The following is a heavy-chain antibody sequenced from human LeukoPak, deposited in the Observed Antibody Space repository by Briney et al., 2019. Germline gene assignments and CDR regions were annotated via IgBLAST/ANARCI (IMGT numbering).Heavy chain of an antibody. V-gene: IGHV1-46*01. CDR2: INPSSGST. Sequence: ASVKVSCKASRNIFTGYFIHWVRQAPGQGLDWMGMINPSSGSTRFAQMFQDRVTMTRDTSTSAVYMELSSLTSEDTAMYYCARTYSSSWSYCDSWGQGTLVTVSS. CDR3: ARTYSSSWSYCDS. D-gene: IGHD6-13*01. CDR1: RNIFTGYF. J-gene: IGHJ4*02.